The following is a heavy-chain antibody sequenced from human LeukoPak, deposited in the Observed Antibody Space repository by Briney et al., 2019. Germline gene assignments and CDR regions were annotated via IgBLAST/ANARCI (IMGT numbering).Heavy chain of an antibody. V-gene: IGHV3-53*01. CDR1: GFTFSSYS. Sequence: GGSLRLSCAASGFTFSSYSMSWVRQAPGKGLEWVSIIYNDGSTYYADSMKGRFAISRDNSKNTLYLQVNSLRAEDTAMYYCARNILFAFDIWGQGTMVTVSS. CDR2: IYNDGST. CDR3: ARNILFAFDI. J-gene: IGHJ3*02.